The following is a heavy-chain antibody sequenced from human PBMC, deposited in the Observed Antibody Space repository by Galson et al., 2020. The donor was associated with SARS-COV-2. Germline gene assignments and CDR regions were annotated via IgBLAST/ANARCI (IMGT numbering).Heavy chain of an antibody. V-gene: IGHV3-33*01. CDR1: GFSFRTSG. J-gene: IGHJ1*01. CDR3: ARGSGLSSPPAHYCDTGVYFAEYFQD. D-gene: IGHD3-22*01. Sequence: GESLKISCAASGFSFRTSGMHWVRQAPGKGLEWVAVTWYGGRFIYYADSVKGRFTMSRDDSTNTVYLEMNRLRADDTAIYYCARGSGLSSPPAHYCDTGVYFAEYFQDWGLGTLVTVSS. CDR2: TWYGGRFI.